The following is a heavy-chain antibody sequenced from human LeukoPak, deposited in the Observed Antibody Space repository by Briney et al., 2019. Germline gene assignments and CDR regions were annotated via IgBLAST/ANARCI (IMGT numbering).Heavy chain of an antibody. CDR2: ISSSSSYI. D-gene: IGHD3-22*01. Sequence: GGSLRLSCAASGFTFSSYSMNWVRQAPGKGLEWVSSISSSSSYIYYADSVKGRFTISRDNAKNSLYLQMNSLRAEDTAVYYCARDRYYYDSSGYYYVWGQGTLVTVSS. CDR1: GFTFSSYS. CDR3: ARDRYYYDSSGYYYV. V-gene: IGHV3-21*01. J-gene: IGHJ4*02.